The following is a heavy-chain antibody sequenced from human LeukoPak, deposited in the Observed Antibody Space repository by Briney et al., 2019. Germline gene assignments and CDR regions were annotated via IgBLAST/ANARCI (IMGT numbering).Heavy chain of an antibody. CDR3: ARELYYYDSSGYQPPYYYYMDV. CDR1: GFTFSSYW. Sequence: GGSLRLSCAASGFTFSSYWMSWVRQAPGKGLEWVANIKQDGSEKYYVDSVKGRFTISRDNAKNSLYLQMNSLRAEDTAVYYCARELYYYDSSGYQPPYYYYMDVWGKGTTVTVSS. D-gene: IGHD3-22*01. V-gene: IGHV3-7*01. J-gene: IGHJ6*03. CDR2: IKQDGSEK.